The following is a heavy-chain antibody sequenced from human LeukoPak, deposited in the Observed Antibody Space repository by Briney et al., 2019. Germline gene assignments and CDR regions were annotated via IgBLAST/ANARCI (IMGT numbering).Heavy chain of an antibody. J-gene: IGHJ5*02. CDR1: GFTFSSYG. CDR3: AKPVAGRNWFDA. V-gene: IGHV3-30*02. CDR2: IRYDGSNK. Sequence: GGSLRLSCAASGFTFSSYGMHWVGQAPGKGLEWVAFIRYDGSNKYYADSVKGRFTISRDNSKNTLYLQMNSLRAEDTAVYYCAKPVAGRNWFDAWSQGTLVTVSS. D-gene: IGHD6-19*01.